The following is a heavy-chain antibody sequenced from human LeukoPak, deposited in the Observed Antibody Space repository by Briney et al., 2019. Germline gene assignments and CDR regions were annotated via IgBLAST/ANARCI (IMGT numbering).Heavy chain of an antibody. CDR2: ISGSGYST. J-gene: IGHJ6*02. V-gene: IGHV3-23*01. CDR3: ARSFSYSAAGPYGMDV. CDR1: GFTFSNYD. Sequence: GGSLRLSCTASGFTFSNYDMGWVRQAPGEGLEWVSTISGSGYSTYFADSVKGRFTISRDNSKNTLYLQMNSLRAEDTAVYYCARSFSYSAAGPYGMDVWGQGTTVTVSS. D-gene: IGHD6-13*01.